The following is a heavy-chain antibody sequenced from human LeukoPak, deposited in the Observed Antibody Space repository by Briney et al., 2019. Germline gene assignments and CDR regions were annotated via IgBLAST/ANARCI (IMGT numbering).Heavy chain of an antibody. V-gene: IGHV4-30-2*01. Sequence: PSETLSLTCTVSGGSISSGGYYWSWIRQPPGKGLEWIGYIYHSGSTYYNPSLKSRVTISVDRSKNQFSLKLSSVTAADTAVYYCARQGITGTLFDYWGQGTLVTVSS. J-gene: IGHJ4*02. CDR1: GGSISSGGYY. D-gene: IGHD1-7*01. CDR2: IYHSGST. CDR3: ARQGITGTLFDY.